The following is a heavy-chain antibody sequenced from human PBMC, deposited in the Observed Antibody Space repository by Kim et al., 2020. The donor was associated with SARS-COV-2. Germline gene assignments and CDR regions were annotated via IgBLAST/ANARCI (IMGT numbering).Heavy chain of an antibody. V-gene: IGHV1-46*01. CDR2: INPSGGST. CDR3: ARSGVAARRDPYFDY. Sequence: ASVKVSCKASGYTFTSYYMHWVRQAPGQGLEWMGIINPSGGSTSYAQKFQGRVTMTRDTSTSTVYMELSSLRSEDTAVYYCARSGVAARRDPYFDYWGQGTLVTVSS. CDR1: GYTFTSYY. J-gene: IGHJ4*02. D-gene: IGHD6-6*01.